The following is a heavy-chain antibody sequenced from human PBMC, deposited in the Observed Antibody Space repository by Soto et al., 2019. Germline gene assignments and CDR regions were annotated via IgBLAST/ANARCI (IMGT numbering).Heavy chain of an antibody. V-gene: IGHV1-69*12. D-gene: IGHD6-6*01. CDR3: ATTRSSSAYYCGMDV. J-gene: IGHJ6*02. CDR2: IIPIFGTA. CDR1: RGTFSSYA. Sequence: QVQLVQSGAEVKKPGSSVKVSCKASRGTFSSYAISWVRQAPGQGLEWMGGIIPIFGTADYAQRFQRRVTITADESTRTAYMELTSLRSEDTAVYYWATTRSSSAYYCGMDVWGQGTTVTVSS.